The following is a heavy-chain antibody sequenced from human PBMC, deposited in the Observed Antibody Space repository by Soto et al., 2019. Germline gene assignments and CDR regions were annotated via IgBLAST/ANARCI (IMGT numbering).Heavy chain of an antibody. J-gene: IGHJ4*02. V-gene: IGHV6-1*01. D-gene: IGHD3-10*01. CDR3: ARGTHYYGSGSYYKGYYFDY. CDR1: GDSVSSNSAA. Sequence: SQTLSLTCAISGDSVSSNSAAWNWIRQSPSRGLEWLGRTYYRSKWYNDYAVSVKSRITINPDTSKNQFSLQLNSVTPEDTAVYYCARGTHYYGSGSYYKGYYFDYWGQGTLVTVSS. CDR2: TYYRSKWYN.